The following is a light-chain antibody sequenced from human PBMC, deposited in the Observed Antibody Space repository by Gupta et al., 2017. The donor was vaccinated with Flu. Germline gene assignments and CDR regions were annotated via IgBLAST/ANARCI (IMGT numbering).Light chain of an antibody. J-gene: IGKJ1*01. CDR1: QSVLYNSNNKNY. CDR3: QQYDSTPWT. V-gene: IGKV4-1*01. CDR2: WAS. Sequence: DIVMTQSPASLAVSLGERATINCKSSQSVLYNSNNKNYLAWYQQKPGQPPKLLIYWASTRESGVPDRFSGSGSGTDFTLTISSLQAEDVAVYYCQQYDSTPWTFGQGTKVEIK.